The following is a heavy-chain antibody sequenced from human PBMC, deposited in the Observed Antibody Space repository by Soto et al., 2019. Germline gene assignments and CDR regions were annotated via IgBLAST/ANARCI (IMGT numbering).Heavy chain of an antibody. Sequence: QVHLVQSGAEVRKPGASVKVSCKASGYTFTSYGLSWVRQAPGQGLEWVGWISAYNGNRYYAQKLQDRVTITGDRSTSTVYMALSSLRSDDTAVYYCARDPVDLFGYLDVWGQGTPVTVSS. CDR2: ISAYNGNR. V-gene: IGHV1-18*01. J-gene: IGHJ6*02. D-gene: IGHD2-21*01. CDR1: GYTFTSYG. CDR3: ARDPVDLFGYLDV.